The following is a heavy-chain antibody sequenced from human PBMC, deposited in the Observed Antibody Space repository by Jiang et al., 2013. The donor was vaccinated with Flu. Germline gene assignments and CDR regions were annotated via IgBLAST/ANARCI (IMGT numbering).Heavy chain of an antibody. J-gene: IGHJ4*02. Sequence: GSGLVKPAQTLSLTCGVSGGSIGSGTYSWNWIRHPPGKGLEWIGSMDHSGSTDYNPSLKSRVTISVDRSKSQISLNLSSVTAADTAVYYCATDSSSSGESGFNFWGQGTLVTVSS. CDR2: MDHSGST. D-gene: IGHD6-6*01. CDR1: GGSIGSGTYS. CDR3: ATDSSSSGESGFNF. V-gene: IGHV4-30-2*01.